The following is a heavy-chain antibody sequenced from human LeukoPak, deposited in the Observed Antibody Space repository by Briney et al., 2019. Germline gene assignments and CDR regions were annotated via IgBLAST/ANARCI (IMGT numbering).Heavy chain of an antibody. J-gene: IGHJ4*02. CDR2: ISDSGGYT. D-gene: IGHD3-22*01. CDR3: ARATHYYESSGYDY. CDR1: GLTFRTYA. Sequence: PGGSLRLSCAASGLTFRTYAMSWVRQAPGKGLEWVSSISDSGGYTFYADSVKGRFTISRDNAKNSLYLQMNSLRAEDTALYYCARATHYYESSGYDYWGQGTLVTVSS. V-gene: IGHV3-23*01.